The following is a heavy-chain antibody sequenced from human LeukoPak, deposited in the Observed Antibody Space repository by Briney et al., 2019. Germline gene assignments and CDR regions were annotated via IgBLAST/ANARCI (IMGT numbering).Heavy chain of an antibody. CDR1: GFTFSSYG. Sequence: GGSLRLSCAASGFTFSSYGMSWVRQAPGKGLEWVSRISGSGGSTYYADSVKGRFTISRDNSKNTLYLQMNSLRAEDTAVYYCASGYSYGLDYWGQGTLATVSS. J-gene: IGHJ4*02. CDR3: ASGYSYGLDY. CDR2: ISGSGGST. D-gene: IGHD5-18*01. V-gene: IGHV3-23*01.